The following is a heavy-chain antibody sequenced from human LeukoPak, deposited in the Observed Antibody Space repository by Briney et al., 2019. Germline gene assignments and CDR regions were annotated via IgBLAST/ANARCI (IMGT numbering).Heavy chain of an antibody. Sequence: GGSLRLSCAASGFTFSSYWMTWVRQAPGNGLEWLAVISYGGSNKYSADSVKGRFTISRDNSKNTLYLQMNSLRGEDTAVYYCARQWETVAGAAGPFDYWGQGTLVTVSS. CDR1: GFTFSSYW. D-gene: IGHD6-19*01. V-gene: IGHV3-30*03. CDR3: ARQWETVAGAAGPFDY. J-gene: IGHJ4*02. CDR2: ISYGGSNK.